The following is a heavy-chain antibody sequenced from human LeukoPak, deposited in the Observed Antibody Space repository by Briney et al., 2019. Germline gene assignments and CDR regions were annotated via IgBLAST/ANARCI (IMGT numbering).Heavy chain of an antibody. CDR3: ARNLGTLATGGVALDI. J-gene: IGHJ3*02. CDR1: GFAVGSKY. Sequence: GGSLRLSCAASGFAVGSKYMSWVRQAPGKGLEWVSVIYTGGSTHYPDSVKGGLTISRDDSKNTVSLQMNSLRVEDTAMYYCARNLGTLATGGVALDIWGQGTMVTVAS. CDR2: IYTGGST. D-gene: IGHD1-14*01. V-gene: IGHV3-66*01.